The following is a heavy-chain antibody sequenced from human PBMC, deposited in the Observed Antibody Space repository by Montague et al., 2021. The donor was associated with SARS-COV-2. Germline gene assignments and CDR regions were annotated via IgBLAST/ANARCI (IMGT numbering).Heavy chain of an antibody. D-gene: IGHD3-10*01. CDR2: ISGRGSYP. V-gene: IGHV3-11*06. CDR3: ARPRSGSYYNPIDY. J-gene: IGHJ4*02. Sequence: SLRLSCAASGFTFSYYYMSWIRQAPGKGLEWVSYISGRGSYPDYADSAKGRFTISRDNARKSLYLEMNSLRAEDTAVYYCARPRSGSYYNPIDYWGQGTLVTVSS. CDR1: GFTFSYYY.